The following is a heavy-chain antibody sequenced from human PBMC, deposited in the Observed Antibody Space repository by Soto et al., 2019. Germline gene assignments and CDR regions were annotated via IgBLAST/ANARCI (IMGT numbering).Heavy chain of an antibody. CDR2: ISYDGNNE. Sequence: VQLVESGGYLIQPGGSLRLSCAASGFIVSTNSMSWVRQAPGKGLEWVSVISYDGNNEYYADSVKGRFTVSRDNSKNTLYLQMNSLRPEDTAVYYCTKGGMTTIMAPSDYWGQGTLVTVSS. V-gene: IGHV3-30*18. D-gene: IGHD4-17*01. CDR1: GFIVSTNS. CDR3: TKGGMTTIMAPSDY. J-gene: IGHJ4*02.